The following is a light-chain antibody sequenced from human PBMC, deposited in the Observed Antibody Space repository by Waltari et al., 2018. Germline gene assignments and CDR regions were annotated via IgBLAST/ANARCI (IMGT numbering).Light chain of an antibody. Sequence: DIHMTQSPSSLSTSVGDRVTITCRASQSISSYLNWYQQKPGKAPKLLIYAASSLQSGVPSRFSGSGSGRDFTLIISSLQPEDFATYYCQKSYSHTRTFGQGTKVEIK. CDR1: QSISSY. V-gene: IGKV1-39*01. J-gene: IGKJ1*01. CDR2: AAS. CDR3: QKSYSHTRT.